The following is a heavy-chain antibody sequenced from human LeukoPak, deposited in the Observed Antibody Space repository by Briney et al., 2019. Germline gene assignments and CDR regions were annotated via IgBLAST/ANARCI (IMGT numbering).Heavy chain of an antibody. CDR3: ARAGFIQLWFKY. CDR2: INAGNGNT. Sequence: ASVKVSCKASGYTFTSYAMHWVRQAPGQRLEWMGWINAGNGNTKYSQKFQGRVTITRDTSASTAYMELSSLRSEDTAVYYCARAGFIQLWFKYWAQGTLVTVSS. CDR1: GYTFTSYA. D-gene: IGHD5-18*01. J-gene: IGHJ4*02. V-gene: IGHV1-3*01.